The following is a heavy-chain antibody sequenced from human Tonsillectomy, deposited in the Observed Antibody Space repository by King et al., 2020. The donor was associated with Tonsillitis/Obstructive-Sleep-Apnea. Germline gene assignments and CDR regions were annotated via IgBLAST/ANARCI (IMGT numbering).Heavy chain of an antibody. V-gene: IGHV3-9*01. CDR1: GFTFDDYA. CDR3: AKVASPKSCYYYMDV. Sequence: VQLVESGGGLVQPGRSLRLSCAASGFTFDDYAMHWVRQAPGKGLEWVSGISWNSGSIGYADSVKGRFTISRDNAKNSLYLQMNSLRTEDTALYYCAKVASPKSCYYYMDVWGKGTTVTVSS. D-gene: IGHD3-16*02. CDR2: ISWNSGSI. J-gene: IGHJ6*03.